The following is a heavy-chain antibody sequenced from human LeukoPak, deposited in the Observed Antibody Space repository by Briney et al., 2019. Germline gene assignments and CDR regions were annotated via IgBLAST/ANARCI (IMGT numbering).Heavy chain of an antibody. CDR2: INPNSGAT. V-gene: IGHV1-2*02. CDR1: GYTFTGYY. J-gene: IGHJ4*02. Sequence: ASVKVSCKASGYTFTGYYMHWVRQAPGQGLEWMGWINPNSGATNYPQKFQGRVTVTRDTSINTAYMGLSRLTSDDTAVHYCARGGTRGSDYWGQGTLVTVSS. CDR3: ARGGTRGSDY. D-gene: IGHD1-1*01.